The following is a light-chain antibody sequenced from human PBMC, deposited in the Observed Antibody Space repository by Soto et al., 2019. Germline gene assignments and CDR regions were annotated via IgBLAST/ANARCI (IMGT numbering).Light chain of an antibody. J-gene: IGKJ1*01. CDR1: QSISSW. V-gene: IGKV1-5*03. CDR2: KAS. Sequence: DIPMTQSPSTLSASVGDRVTITCRASQSISSWLAWYQQKPGKAPKLLIYKASSLESGVPSRFSGSGSGTEFTLTISSLQPDGFATYYCQQYNSYSPWTFGQGTKVEIK. CDR3: QQYNSYSPWT.